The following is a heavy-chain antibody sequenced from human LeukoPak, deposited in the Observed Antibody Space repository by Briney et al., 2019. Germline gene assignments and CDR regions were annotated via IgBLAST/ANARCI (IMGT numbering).Heavy chain of an antibody. J-gene: IGHJ4*02. D-gene: IGHD1-14*01. CDR3: ARETLRSRTSDY. Sequence: ASVKVSCMACGYTFTSKYMHWVRQAPGQGLEGMGIIKTSGGSTSNAQKFQGRVTLTRATSTSTVYMELSSLRSEDTAVYYCARETLRSRTSDYWGQGTLVTVSS. CDR2: IKTSGGST. CDR1: GYTFTSKY. V-gene: IGHV1-46*01.